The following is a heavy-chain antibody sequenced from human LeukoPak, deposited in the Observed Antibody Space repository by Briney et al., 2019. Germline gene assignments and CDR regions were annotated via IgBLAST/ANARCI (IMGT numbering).Heavy chain of an antibody. J-gene: IGHJ4*02. V-gene: IGHV1-69*13. CDR2: IIPIFGTA. Sequence: ASVKVSCKASGGTFSSYAISWVRQAPGQGLEWMGGIIPIFGTANYAQKFQGRVTITADESTSTASMELSSLRSEDTAVYYCARAFCGGDCYSRWHYFDYWGQGTLVTVSS. CDR1: GGTFSSYA. CDR3: ARAFCGGDCYSRWHYFDY. D-gene: IGHD2-21*01.